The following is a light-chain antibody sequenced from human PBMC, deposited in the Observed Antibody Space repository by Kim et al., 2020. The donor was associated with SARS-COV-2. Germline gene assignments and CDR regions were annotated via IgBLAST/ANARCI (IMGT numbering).Light chain of an antibody. CDR3: QSYDSSLNSYV. V-gene: IGLV1-40*01. CDR1: FSNIGAGYD. Sequence: QSVLTQPPSVSGAPGQRVTISCTGTFSNIGAGYDVHWYQQVPGAAPKLIIYGHTNRPSGVPDRFSGSKSDTSASLAITGLQPEDEADYYCQSYDSSLNSYVFGTGTKVTVL. CDR2: GHT. J-gene: IGLJ1*01.